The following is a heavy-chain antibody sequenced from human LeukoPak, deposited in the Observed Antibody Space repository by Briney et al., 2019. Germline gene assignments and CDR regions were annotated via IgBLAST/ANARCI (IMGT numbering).Heavy chain of an antibody. CDR2: ISSRSSFI. J-gene: IGHJ4*02. Sequence: GGSLRLSCAASGFTFSSYNMVWVHQAPGKGLEWVSSISSRSSFISYADSVKGRFTVSRDNAKNSLYLEMNNLRAEDTAVYYCARDPTPFESSRTYFARWGRGTLVTVSS. CDR3: ARDPTPFESSRTYFAR. D-gene: IGHD1-26*01. V-gene: IGHV3-21*01. CDR1: GFTFSSYN.